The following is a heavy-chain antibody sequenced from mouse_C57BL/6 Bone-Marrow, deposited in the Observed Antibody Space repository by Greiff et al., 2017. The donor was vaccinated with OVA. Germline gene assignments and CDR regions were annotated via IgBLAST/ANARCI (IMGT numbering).Heavy chain of an antibody. CDR2: IDPANGNT. CDR3: ARDGYYCGSSLYYFDY. Sequence: EVQLQQSVAELVRPGASVKLSCTASGFNIKNTYMHWVKQRPEQGLEWIGRIDPANGNTKYAPKFQGKATITADTSSNTAYLQLSSLTSEDTAIYYCARDGYYCGSSLYYFDYWGQGTTLTVSS. D-gene: IGHD1-1*01. V-gene: IGHV14-3*01. CDR1: GFNIKNTY. J-gene: IGHJ2*01.